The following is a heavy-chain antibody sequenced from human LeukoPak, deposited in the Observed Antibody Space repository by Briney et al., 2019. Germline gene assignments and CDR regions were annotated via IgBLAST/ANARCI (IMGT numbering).Heavy chain of an antibody. Sequence: ASVKVSCKASRGTFSSYAISWVRQAPGQGLEWMGGIIPMFGTANYAQKFQGRVTITADESTSTAYMELSSLRSEDTAVYYCAKLSSDSSSFFDYWGQGTLVTVSS. D-gene: IGHD6-6*01. V-gene: IGHV1-69*13. CDR3: AKLSSDSSSFFDY. J-gene: IGHJ4*02. CDR1: RGTFSSYA. CDR2: IIPMFGTA.